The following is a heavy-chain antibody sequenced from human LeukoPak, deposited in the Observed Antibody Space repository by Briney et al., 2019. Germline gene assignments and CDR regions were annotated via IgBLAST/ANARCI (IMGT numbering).Heavy chain of an antibody. CDR3: AREVLRGVSDY. Sequence: SETLSLTCTVSGGYISSSSYYWGWIRQPPGKGLEWIGSIYYSGSTYYNPSLKSRVTISVDTSKNQFSLKVNSVTAADTAVYYCAREVLRGVSDYWGQGTLVTVSS. J-gene: IGHJ4*02. V-gene: IGHV4-39*07. CDR2: IYYSGST. D-gene: IGHD3-10*01. CDR1: GGYISSSSYY.